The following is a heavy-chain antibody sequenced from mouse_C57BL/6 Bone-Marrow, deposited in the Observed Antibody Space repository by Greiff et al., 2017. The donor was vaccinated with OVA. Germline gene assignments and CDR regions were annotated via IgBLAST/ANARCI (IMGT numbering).Heavy chain of an antibody. Sequence: EVHLVESGVGLVQPGGSLKLSCAASGFTFSDYGMAWVRQAPRKGPEWVAFISNLAYSIYYADTVTGRFTISRENAKNTLYLEMSSLRSEDTAMYYCARILYSNPWFAYWGQGTLVTVSA. CDR3: ARILYSNPWFAY. CDR2: ISNLAYSI. D-gene: IGHD2-5*01. J-gene: IGHJ3*01. V-gene: IGHV5-15*01. CDR1: GFTFSDYG.